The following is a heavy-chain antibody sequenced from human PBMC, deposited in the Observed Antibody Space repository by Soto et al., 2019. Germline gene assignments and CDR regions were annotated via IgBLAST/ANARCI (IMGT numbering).Heavy chain of an antibody. Sequence: QVQLEESGGGVVQPGRSLRLSCVASGFTSSSYFMHWVRQAPGKGQEWVALISYDGSNKHYADSVKGRFTISRDNSKNTLYLQMNSLRGDDTAVYSCARGDPYYGMDVWGQGTTVTVSS. V-gene: IGHV3-30*04. CDR2: ISYDGSNK. CDR3: ARGDPYYGMDV. CDR1: GFTSSSYF. J-gene: IGHJ6*02.